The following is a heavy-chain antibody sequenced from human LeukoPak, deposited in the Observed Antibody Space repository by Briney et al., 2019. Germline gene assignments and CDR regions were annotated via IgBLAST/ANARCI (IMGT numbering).Heavy chain of an antibody. V-gene: IGHV3-53*01. D-gene: IGHD6-13*01. CDR1: GFTFSNNY. CDR2: IYSGGST. CDR3: ARGSAASGFDP. Sequence: GGSLRLSCAASGFTFSNNYMSWVRQAPGKGLEWVSVIYSGGSTYYADSVKGRFTISRDNSKNTLLLQMNSLRAEDTAVYYCARGSAASGFDPWGQGTLVTVSS. J-gene: IGHJ5*02.